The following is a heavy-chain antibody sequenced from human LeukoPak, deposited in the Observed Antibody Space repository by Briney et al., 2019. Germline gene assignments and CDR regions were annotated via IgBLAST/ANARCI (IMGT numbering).Heavy chain of an antibody. CDR1: GFTFSSYS. J-gene: IGHJ6*02. CDR2: ISSSSSYI. V-gene: IGHV3-21*01. D-gene: IGHD2-2*01. Sequence: GGSLGLSCAASGFTFSSYSMNWVRQAPGKGLEWVSSISSSSSYIYYADSVKGRFTISRDNAKNSLYLQMNSLRAEDTAVYYCARYTPPRYCSSTSCLYGMDVWGQGTTVTVSS. CDR3: ARYTPPRYCSSTSCLYGMDV.